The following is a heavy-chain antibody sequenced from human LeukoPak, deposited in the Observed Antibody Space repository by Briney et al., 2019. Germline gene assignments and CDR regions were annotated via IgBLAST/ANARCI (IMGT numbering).Heavy chain of an antibody. V-gene: IGHV3-7*01. CDR2: IKEDGSAK. J-gene: IGHJ4*02. CDR3: ARDGGRNFDH. CDR1: GFTFSNYG. Sequence: PGGTLRLSRAASGFTFSNYGMNWVRQAQGKGREWVDNIKEDGSAKYYVDSVQGRFTISRDNAKNSLFLQMDSLRAEDTAVYYCARDGGRNFDHWGQGTLVTVSS.